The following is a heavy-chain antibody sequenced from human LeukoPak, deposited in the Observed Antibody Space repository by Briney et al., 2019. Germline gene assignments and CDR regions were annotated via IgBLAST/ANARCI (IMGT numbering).Heavy chain of an antibody. CDR3: AREGYGSGFDP. CDR1: GGSISSGGYS. J-gene: IGHJ5*02. V-gene: IGHV4-30-2*01. CDR2: IYHRGST. Sequence: SQTLSLTCAVSGGSISSGGYSWSWIRQPPGKGLEWIGYIYHRGSTYYNPSLKSRVTISVDRSKNQFSLKLSSVTAADTAVYYCAREGYGSGFDPWGQGTLVTVSS. D-gene: IGHD3-10*01.